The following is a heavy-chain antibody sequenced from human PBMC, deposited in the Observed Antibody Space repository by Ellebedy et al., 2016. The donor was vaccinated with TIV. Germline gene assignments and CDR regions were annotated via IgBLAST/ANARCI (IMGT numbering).Heavy chain of an antibody. D-gene: IGHD2-2*01. Sequence: PGGSLRLSCAASGFTFSTYSMNWVRQAPGKGLEWVSSISGSSIFIRYADSVKGRFTISRDNAGNSLYLQMNSLRAEDTAVYYCASRPLRYCSSTNCFHPFYYYGMDVWGQGTTVTVSS. CDR3: ASRPLRYCSSTNCFHPFYYYGMDV. CDR2: ISGSSIFI. V-gene: IGHV3-21*01. CDR1: GFTFSTYS. J-gene: IGHJ6*02.